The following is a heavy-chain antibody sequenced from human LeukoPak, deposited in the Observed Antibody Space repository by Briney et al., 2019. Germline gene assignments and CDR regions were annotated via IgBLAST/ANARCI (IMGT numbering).Heavy chain of an antibody. V-gene: IGHV3-74*01. CDR1: GVTFSNYW. J-gene: IGHJ4*02. CDR2: IDGDGSST. CDR3: ARTIVGAAFDY. Sequence: PGGSLRLSCAASGVTFSNYWMHWVCQAPGKGLVWVLRIDGDGSSTSYADSVKGRFTISRDNAKNTLYLQMTSLRAEDTAVYYCARTIVGAAFDYWGQGTLVTVSS. D-gene: IGHD1-26*01.